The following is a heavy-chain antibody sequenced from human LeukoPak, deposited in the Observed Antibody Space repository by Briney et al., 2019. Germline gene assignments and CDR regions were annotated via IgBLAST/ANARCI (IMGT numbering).Heavy chain of an antibody. V-gene: IGHV3-21*01. Sequence: GGSLRLSCAASGFTFSSYSMNWVRQAPGKGLEWVSSISSSSSYIYYADSVKGRFTISRDNAKNSLYLQMNSLRAEDTAVYYCASYCSSTSCYPYYYYGMDVWGQGTTVTASS. CDR3: ASYCSSTSCYPYYYYGMDV. CDR1: GFTFSSYS. D-gene: IGHD2-2*01. CDR2: ISSSSSYI. J-gene: IGHJ6*02.